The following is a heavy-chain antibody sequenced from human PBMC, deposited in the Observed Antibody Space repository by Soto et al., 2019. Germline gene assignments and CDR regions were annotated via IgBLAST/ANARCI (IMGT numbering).Heavy chain of an antibody. D-gene: IGHD4-4*01. J-gene: IGHJ4*02. Sequence: QVQLVESGGDVIHSGKSLRLSCAVSGFTFSLYGMHWIRQAPGKGLEWVAFISYEGRNKYYADSVKGRFTISRDNSKNTVSLQMDSLRPEDTAVYYCAKGRDSTLLRWQYFDNWGQGNQVTVSS. CDR1: GFTFSLYG. CDR2: ISYEGRNK. V-gene: IGHV3-30*18. CDR3: AKGRDSTLLRWQYFDN.